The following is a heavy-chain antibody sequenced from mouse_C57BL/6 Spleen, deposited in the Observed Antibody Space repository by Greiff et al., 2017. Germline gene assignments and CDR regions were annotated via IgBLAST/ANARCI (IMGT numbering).Heavy chain of an antibody. CDR2: IYPGSGNT. V-gene: IGHV1-76*01. J-gene: IGHJ2*01. D-gene: IGHD2-4*01. Sequence: QVHVKQSGAELVRPGASVKLSCKASGYTFTDYYINWVKQRPGQGLEWIARIYPGSGNTYYNEKFKGKATLTAEKSSSTAYMQLSSLTSEDSAVYFCARRVYYDYDGHFDYWGQGTTLTVSS. CDR3: ARRVYYDYDGHFDY. CDR1: GYTFTDYY.